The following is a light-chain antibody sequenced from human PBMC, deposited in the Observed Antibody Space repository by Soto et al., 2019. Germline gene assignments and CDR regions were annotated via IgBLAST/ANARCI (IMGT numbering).Light chain of an antibody. CDR2: TTN. CDR3: AAGNDTLNGHV. J-gene: IGLJ1*01. CDR1: SSNIGTSS. V-gene: IGLV1-44*01. Sequence: QSVLTQPHSASGIPGQRVTISCSGSSSNIGTSSVHWFQQLPGTAPKLLISTTNQRPSGVPERFSGSKSGTSASLAISGLQSDDEADYYCAAGNDTLNGHVVGTGTKVTVL.